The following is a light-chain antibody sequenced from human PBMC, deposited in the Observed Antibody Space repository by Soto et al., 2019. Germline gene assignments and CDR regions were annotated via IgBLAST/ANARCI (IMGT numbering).Light chain of an antibody. J-gene: IGKJ4*01. CDR3: QQSYGTPLT. CDR1: QSISNY. Sequence: DMEMTQSPSSLSASVGDRVTITCRASQSISNYLNWYQHKPGKVPQLLIYAASSLQSGVPTRFSDSGSGTHYTLTINSLQPEDFATYYCQQSYGTPLTFGGGTKIVIK. V-gene: IGKV1-39*01. CDR2: AAS.